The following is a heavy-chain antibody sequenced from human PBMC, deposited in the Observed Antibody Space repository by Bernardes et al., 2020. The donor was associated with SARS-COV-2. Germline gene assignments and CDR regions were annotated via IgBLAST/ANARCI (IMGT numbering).Heavy chain of an antibody. CDR1: GFTFRSYG. Sequence: VGSLSLSCAASGFTFRSYGMHWVRQAPGQGLEWVAVIWYDGSNKYYADSVKGRFTISRDNSKNTLYLQMNSLRAEDTAVYYCARELEQLVYYYGMDVWGQGTTVTVSS. J-gene: IGHJ6*02. CDR3: ARELEQLVYYYGMDV. D-gene: IGHD6-6*01. CDR2: IWYDGSNK. V-gene: IGHV3-33*01.